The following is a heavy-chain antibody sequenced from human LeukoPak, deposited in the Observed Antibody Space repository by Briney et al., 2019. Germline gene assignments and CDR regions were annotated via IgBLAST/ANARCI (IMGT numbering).Heavy chain of an antibody. V-gene: IGHV3-7*01. Sequence: GGSLRLSCAASGFTFSSYWMSWVRQAPGKGLEWVANIKQDGSEKYYVDSVKGRFTIYRDNAKNSLYLQMNSLRAEDTAVYYCAREGGAIVVVPAATGAFDIWGQGTMVTVSS. CDR3: AREGGAIVVVPAATGAFDI. CDR1: GFTFSSYW. D-gene: IGHD2-2*01. J-gene: IGHJ3*02. CDR2: IKQDGSEK.